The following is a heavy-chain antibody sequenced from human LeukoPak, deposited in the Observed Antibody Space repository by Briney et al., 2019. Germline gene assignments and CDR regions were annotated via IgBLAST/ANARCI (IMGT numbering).Heavy chain of an antibody. D-gene: IGHD3-16*01. CDR3: AKDRANWAIDD. J-gene: IGHJ4*02. CDR2: IGGDGIA. CDR1: GFTFTDHP. Sequence: GESLRLSCVASGFTFTDHPMNWVRQAPGKGLEWISYIGGDGIAFYADSVKGLFTASKDDARKSMYLQMNSLRVEDTAVYYCAKDRANWAIDDWGQGTQVTVSS. V-gene: IGHV3-69-1*01.